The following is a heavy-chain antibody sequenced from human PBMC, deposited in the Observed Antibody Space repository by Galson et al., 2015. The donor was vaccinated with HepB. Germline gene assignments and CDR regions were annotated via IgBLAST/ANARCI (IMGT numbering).Heavy chain of an antibody. CDR1: GFTFSNYW. D-gene: IGHD2-15*01. CDR3: ARCLCGGICYPPGYFDY. Sequence: SLRLSCAASGFTFSNYWMSWVRQAPGKGLEWVANIKYDGSEKYYVDSVKGRFTISRDNAKNSLYLQMNSLRAEDTAVYYCARCLCGGICYPPGYFDYWGQGTLVTVSS. CDR2: IKYDGSEK. J-gene: IGHJ4*02. V-gene: IGHV3-7*03.